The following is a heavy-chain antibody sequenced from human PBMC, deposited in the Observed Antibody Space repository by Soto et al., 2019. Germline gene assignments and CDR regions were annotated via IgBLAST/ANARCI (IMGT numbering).Heavy chain of an antibody. CDR2: ISSSSSYI. V-gene: IGHV3-21*01. J-gene: IGHJ4*02. D-gene: IGHD6-13*01. Sequence: TGGSLRLSCAASGFTFSSYSMNWVRQAPGKGLEWVSSISSSSSYIYYADSVKGRFTISRDNAKNSLYLQMNSLRAEDTAVYYCARVTRYSSSWYVKGFHYFDYWGQGTLVTVSS. CDR1: GFTFSSYS. CDR3: ARVTRYSSSWYVKGFHYFDY.